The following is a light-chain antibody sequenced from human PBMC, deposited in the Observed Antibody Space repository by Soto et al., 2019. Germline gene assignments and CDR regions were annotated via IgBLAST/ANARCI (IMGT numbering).Light chain of an antibody. CDR1: QSINNW. CDR3: QLYGA. J-gene: IGKJ1*01. V-gene: IGKV1-5*03. Sequence: DIQLTQSPSTLSASLGDRVTFTCRASQSINNWLAWYQQKPGKDPKVLIYKASALETGVPSRFSGSGSGTEFTLTISSLQPDDFATYYCQLYGAFGQGTKVEIK. CDR2: KAS.